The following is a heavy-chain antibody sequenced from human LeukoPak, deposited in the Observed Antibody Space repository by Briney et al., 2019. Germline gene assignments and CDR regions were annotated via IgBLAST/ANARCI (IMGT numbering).Heavy chain of an antibody. CDR1: GYSISSGYY. J-gene: IGHJ4*02. Sequence: PSETLSLTCTVSGYSISSGYYWSWIRQPPGKGLEWIGEINHSGSTNYNPSLKSRVTISVDTSKNQFSLKLSSVTAADTAVYYCARGQSSWYSYYFDYWGQGTLVTVSS. D-gene: IGHD6-13*01. CDR2: INHSGST. V-gene: IGHV4-38-2*02. CDR3: ARGQSSWYSYYFDY.